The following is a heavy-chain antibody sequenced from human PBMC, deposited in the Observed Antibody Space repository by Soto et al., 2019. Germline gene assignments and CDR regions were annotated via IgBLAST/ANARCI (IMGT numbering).Heavy chain of an antibody. Sequence: GGSLRLSCAASGFTFSSYGMHWVRQAPGKGLEWVAVIWYDGSNKYYADSVKGRFTISRDNSKNTLYLQMGSLRAEDMAVYYCARDGGYCSSTSCWYYYYMDVWGKGTTVTVSS. CDR1: GFTFSSYG. CDR3: ARDGGYCSSTSCWYYYYMDV. D-gene: IGHD2-2*01. V-gene: IGHV3-33*01. CDR2: IWYDGSNK. J-gene: IGHJ6*03.